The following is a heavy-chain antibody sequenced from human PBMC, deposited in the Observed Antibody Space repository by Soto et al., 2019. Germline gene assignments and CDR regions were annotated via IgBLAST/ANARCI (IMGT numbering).Heavy chain of an antibody. J-gene: IGHJ4*02. CDR1: GFTFSSYG. D-gene: IGHD2-15*01. V-gene: IGHV3-30*03. Sequence: QVQLVESGGGVVQPGRSLRLSCAASGFTFSSYGMHWVRQAPGKGLEWGAVISYDGSNKYYADSVKGRFSISRDKSKNTLYLQMNSLRAEDTAVYYCAIPRQITSLLLYSFDFWGQGTLFTVSS. CDR3: AIPRQITSLLLYSFDF. CDR2: ISYDGSNK.